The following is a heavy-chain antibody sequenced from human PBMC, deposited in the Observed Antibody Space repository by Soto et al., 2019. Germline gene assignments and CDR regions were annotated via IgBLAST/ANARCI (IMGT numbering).Heavy chain of an antibody. Sequence: EVQLVESGGGLVQPGGSLKLSCAASGFTFSGSAMHWVRQTSGKGLEWVGRIRGKADNYATAYAASVKGRFTISRDDSKNTAYLQMNSRRTEDTAVYYCTKWEVGNSRPLDYWGQGTLVTVSS. CDR1: GFTFSGSA. CDR2: IRGKADNYAT. V-gene: IGHV3-73*01. CDR3: TKWEVGNSRPLDY. D-gene: IGHD1-26*01. J-gene: IGHJ4*02.